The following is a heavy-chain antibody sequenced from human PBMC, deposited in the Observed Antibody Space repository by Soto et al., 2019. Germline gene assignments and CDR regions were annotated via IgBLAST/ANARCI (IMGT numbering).Heavy chain of an antibody. CDR3: ARGCYRKAAAGTGY. D-gene: IGHD6-13*01. CDR1: GYTFTSYD. CDR2: MNPNSGNT. J-gene: IGHJ4*02. V-gene: IGHV1-8*01. Sequence: GASVKVACKASGYTFTSYDINWVRQATVQGLEWMGWMNPNSGNTGYAQKFQGRVTMTRNTSISTAYMELSSPRSEDTAVYYCARGCYRKAAAGTGYWGQGTLVTVSS.